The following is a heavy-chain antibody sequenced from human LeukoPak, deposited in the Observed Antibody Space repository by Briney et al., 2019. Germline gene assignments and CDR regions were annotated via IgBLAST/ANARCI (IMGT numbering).Heavy chain of an antibody. CDR1: GFTFSSYW. CDR2: IRYDGSNK. Sequence: GGSLRLSCAASGFTFSSYWMSWVRQAPGKGLEWVAFIRYDGSNKYYADSVKGRFTISRDNSKNTLYLQMNSLRAEDTAVYYCAKGDPGYYYYYMDVWGKGTTVTISS. CDR3: AKGDPGYYYYYMDV. D-gene: IGHD3-10*01. J-gene: IGHJ6*03. V-gene: IGHV3-30*02.